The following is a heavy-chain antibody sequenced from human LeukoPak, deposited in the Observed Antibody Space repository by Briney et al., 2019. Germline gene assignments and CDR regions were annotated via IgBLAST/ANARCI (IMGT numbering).Heavy chain of an antibody. CDR3: ARDQAKGFDY. CDR2: FNWNGGST. V-gene: IGHV3-20*04. Sequence: PGGSLRLSCAASGFTFDDYGMSGVRHAPGKGLEWVSGFNWNGGSTVYADSVKGRFTISRENAKNSLYLKMNTLRSEVTALFFFARDQAKGFDYWGQGTLVTVSS. CDR1: GFTFDDYG. J-gene: IGHJ4*02.